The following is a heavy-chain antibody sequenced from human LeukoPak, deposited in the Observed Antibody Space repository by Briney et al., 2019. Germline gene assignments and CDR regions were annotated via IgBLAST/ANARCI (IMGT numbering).Heavy chain of an antibody. CDR1: GGSFSGYY. CDR2: INHSGST. Sequence: SETLSLTCAVYGGSFSGYYWRWIRQPPGKGLEWIGEINHSGSTNYNPSLKSRVTISVDTSKNQFSLKLSSVTAADTAVYYCARMRKGYYDSSGSNWFDPWGQGTLVTVSS. J-gene: IGHJ5*02. CDR3: ARMRKGYYDSSGSNWFDP. V-gene: IGHV4-34*01. D-gene: IGHD3-22*01.